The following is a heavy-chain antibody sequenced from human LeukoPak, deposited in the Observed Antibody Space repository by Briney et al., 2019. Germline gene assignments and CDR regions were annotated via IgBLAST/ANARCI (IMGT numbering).Heavy chain of an antibody. D-gene: IGHD6-19*01. CDR3: GRGPSGNIAVAASV. J-gene: IGHJ4*02. V-gene: IGHV3-74*01. CDR2: INSDGSST. Sequence: GGSLRLSCAASGFTFSSYWMHWVRQAPGKGLVWVSRINSDGSSTTYADPVRGRFTISRDNAKNTLFLQMDSLRAEDTAVYYCGRGPSGNIAVAASVWGQGTLVTVSS. CDR1: GFTFSSYW.